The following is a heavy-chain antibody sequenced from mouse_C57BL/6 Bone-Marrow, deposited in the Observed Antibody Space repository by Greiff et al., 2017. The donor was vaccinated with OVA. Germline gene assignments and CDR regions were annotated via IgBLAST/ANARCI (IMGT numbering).Heavy chain of an antibody. V-gene: IGHV1-64*01. CDR3: ANGEVVAPFYAMDY. CDR2: IHPNSGST. J-gene: IGHJ4*01. Sequence: QVHVKQSGAELVKPGASVKLSCKASGYTFTSYWMHWVKQRPGQGLEWIGMIHPNSGSTNYNEKFKSKATLTVDKYSSTAYMQLSSLASEDSAVYYCANGEVVAPFYAMDYWGQGTSVTVSS. CDR1: GYTFTSYW. D-gene: IGHD1-1*01.